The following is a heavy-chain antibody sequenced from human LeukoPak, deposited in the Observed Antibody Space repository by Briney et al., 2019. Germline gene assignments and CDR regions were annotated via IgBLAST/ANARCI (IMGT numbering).Heavy chain of an antibody. CDR3: ARDPRSGSDLADY. CDR1: GGSISSSNW. D-gene: IGHD5-12*01. J-gene: IGHJ4*02. Sequence: SETLSLTCAVSGGSISSSNWWSWVRQPPGKGLEWIGEIYHTGSPNYNPSLKSRVTISVDRSKNHFYLKLTSVTAADTAMYYCARDPRSGSDLADYWGQGTLVTVSS. CDR2: IYHTGSP. V-gene: IGHV4-4*02.